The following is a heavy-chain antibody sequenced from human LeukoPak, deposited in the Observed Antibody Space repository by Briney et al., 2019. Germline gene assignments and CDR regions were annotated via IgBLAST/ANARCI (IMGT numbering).Heavy chain of an antibody. Sequence: GASVKVSCKASGYTFTGYYMHWVRQAPGQGLEWMGWINPNSGGTNYAQKFQGRVTMTRDTSISTAYMELSSLRSEDTAVYYCARVTGTGGAFDIWGQGTMVTVSS. V-gene: IGHV1-2*02. CDR1: GYTFTGYY. D-gene: IGHD1-7*01. CDR2: INPNSGGT. J-gene: IGHJ3*02. CDR3: ARVTGTGGAFDI.